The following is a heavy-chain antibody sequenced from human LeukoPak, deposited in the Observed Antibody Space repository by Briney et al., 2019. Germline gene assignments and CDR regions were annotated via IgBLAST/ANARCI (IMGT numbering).Heavy chain of an antibody. CDR2: IYPGDSDT. J-gene: IGHJ6*02. D-gene: IGHD3-10*01. CDR1: GYSFTSYW. V-gene: IGHV5-51*01. CDR3: ARLPIWRFGDPSPTYYYYYGMDV. Sequence: GESLKISCKGSGYSFTSYWIGWVRQKPGKGLEWMGIIYPGDSDTRYSPSFQGQVTISADKSISTAYLQWSSLKASDTAMYYCARLPIWRFGDPSPTYYYYYGMDVWGQGTTVTVSS.